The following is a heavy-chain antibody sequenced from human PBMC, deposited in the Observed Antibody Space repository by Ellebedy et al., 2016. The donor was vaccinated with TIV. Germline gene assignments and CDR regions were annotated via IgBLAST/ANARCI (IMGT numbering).Heavy chain of an antibody. D-gene: IGHD3-16*01. CDR2: INPSGGST. J-gene: IGHJ6*02. Sequence: AASMKVSCKASGYTFTSYYMHWVRQAPGQGLEWMGIINPSGGSTSCAQKFQGRVTMTSDTATSTVYMELSSLRSEDTAVYYCASPRTHGRGRVYYYGMDVWGQGTTVTVSS. CDR1: GYTFTSYY. CDR3: ASPRTHGRGRVYYYGMDV. V-gene: IGHV1-46*01.